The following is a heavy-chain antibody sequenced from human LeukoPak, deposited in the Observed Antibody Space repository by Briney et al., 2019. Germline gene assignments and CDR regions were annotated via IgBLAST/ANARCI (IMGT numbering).Heavy chain of an antibody. Sequence: GGSLRLSCAASGFTFSSYGMSWVRQAPGKGLEWVANIKQDGSEKYYVDSVKGRFTISRDNAKNSLYLQMNSLRAEDTAVYYCARGLPYYMDVWGKGTTVTVSS. CDR2: IKQDGSEK. CDR1: GFTFSSYG. CDR3: ARGLPYYMDV. V-gene: IGHV3-7*01. D-gene: IGHD5-12*01. J-gene: IGHJ6*03.